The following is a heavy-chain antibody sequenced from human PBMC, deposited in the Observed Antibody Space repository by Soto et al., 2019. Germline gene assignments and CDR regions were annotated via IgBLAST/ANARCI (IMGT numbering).Heavy chain of an antibody. CDR2: IWYDGSNK. J-gene: IGHJ4*02. CDR1: GFTFSSYG. D-gene: IGHD3-22*01. Sequence: VQLLESGGGLVQPGGSLRLSCAASGFTFSSYGMHWVRQAPGKGLEWVAVIWYDGSNKYYADSVKGRFTISRDNSKNTLYLQMNSLRAEDTAVYYCARDPTDYYYDSSGYSDYWGQGTLVTVSS. V-gene: IGHV3-33*01. CDR3: ARDPTDYYYDSSGYSDY.